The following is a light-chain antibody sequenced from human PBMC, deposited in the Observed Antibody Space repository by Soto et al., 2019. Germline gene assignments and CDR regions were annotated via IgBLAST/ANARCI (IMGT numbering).Light chain of an antibody. J-gene: IGLJ1*01. CDR2: EVT. Sequence: QSVLTQPPSASGSPGQSVTISCTGTSGDVGGYDYVSWYQQHPGKAPKLMIYEVTKRPLGVPDRFSGSKSAYTASLTISGLQAEDEANYYCSSFTTSYSYVFGHGTKVTV. CDR3: SSFTTSYSYV. V-gene: IGLV2-8*01. CDR1: SGDVGGYDY.